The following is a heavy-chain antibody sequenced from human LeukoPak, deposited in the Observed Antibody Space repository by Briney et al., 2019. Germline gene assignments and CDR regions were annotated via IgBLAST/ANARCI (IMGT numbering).Heavy chain of an antibody. CDR3: ARAWLRFDWFDP. D-gene: IGHD5-12*01. V-gene: IGHV3-33*01. Sequence: PGGSLILSCAASGFTFSSYGMHWVRQAPGKGLEWVAVIWYDGSNKYYADSVKGRFTISRDNSKNTLYLQMNSLRADDTAVYCCARAWLRFDWFDPWGQGTLVTVSS. CDR2: IWYDGSNK. CDR1: GFTFSSYG. J-gene: IGHJ5*02.